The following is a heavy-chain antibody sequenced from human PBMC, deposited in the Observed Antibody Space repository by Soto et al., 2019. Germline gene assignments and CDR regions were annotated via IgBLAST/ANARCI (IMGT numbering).Heavy chain of an antibody. J-gene: IGHJ4*02. Sequence: PSETLSLTCTVSGGSISSYYWSWIRQPPGKGLEWIGYIYYSGSTNYNPSLKSRVTISVDTSKNQFSLKLSSVTAADTAVYYCTRRYGYSFDYWGQGTLVTVS. CDR2: IYYSGST. D-gene: IGHD1-1*01. CDR1: GGSISSYY. CDR3: TRRYGYSFDY. V-gene: IGHV4-59*08.